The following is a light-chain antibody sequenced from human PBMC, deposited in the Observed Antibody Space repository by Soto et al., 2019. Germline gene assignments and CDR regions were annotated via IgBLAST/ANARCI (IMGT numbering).Light chain of an antibody. CDR3: SSYTSISTLAV. J-gene: IGLJ3*02. Sequence: QSVLTQPASVSGSPGQSITISCTGTSSDVGGYNFVSWYQQHPDKAPKLMIYDVNNRPSGVSNRFSGSKSGNTASLTISGLQAEDEADYYCSSYTSISTLAVFGGGTKVTVL. V-gene: IGLV2-14*01. CDR2: DVN. CDR1: SSDVGGYNF.